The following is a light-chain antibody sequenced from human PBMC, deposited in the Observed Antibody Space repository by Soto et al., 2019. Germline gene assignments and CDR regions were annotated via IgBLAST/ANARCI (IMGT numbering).Light chain of an antibody. CDR2: GAS. Sequence: EIVFTQSPGTLSLSPGEKATLSCRSSQSVSSSYLAWYQQRPGQAPRLLIYGASSRATGIPGRFSGGWSGAEFTLTINGLQSEDFGVYYCHQYNNWPRTFGQGTKVDI. CDR1: QSVSSSY. CDR3: HQYNNWPRT. V-gene: IGKV3-15*01. J-gene: IGKJ1*01.